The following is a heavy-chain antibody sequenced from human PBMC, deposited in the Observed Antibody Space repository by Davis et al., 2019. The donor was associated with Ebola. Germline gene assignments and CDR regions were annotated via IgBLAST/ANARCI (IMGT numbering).Heavy chain of an antibody. CDR2: IIPFFGTA. D-gene: IGHD4-23*01. J-gene: IGHJ2*01. V-gene: IGHV1-69*13. CDR3: AREGGNSGWYFDL. Sequence: AASVKVSCKASGGTFSSYAISWVRQAPGQGLEWMGGIIPFFGTATYAQKFQGRVTITADESTGTAYMELSSLRSEDTAVYYCAREGGNSGWYFDLWGRGTLVTVSS. CDR1: GGTFSSYA.